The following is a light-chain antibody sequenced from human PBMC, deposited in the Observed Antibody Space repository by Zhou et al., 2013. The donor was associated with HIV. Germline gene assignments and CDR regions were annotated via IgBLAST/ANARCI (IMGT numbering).Light chain of an antibody. CDR1: ESVSSN. J-gene: IGKJ4*01. Sequence: EVLMTQSPATLSVSPGERATLSCRASESVSSNLAWYQQKPGQAPRLLIYAASTRATGIPARFSGSGSGTEFTLTISSMQSEDFAVYYCQQYNNWLSLTFGGGTKVEIK. CDR2: AAS. V-gene: IGKV3-15*01. CDR3: QQYNNWLSLT.